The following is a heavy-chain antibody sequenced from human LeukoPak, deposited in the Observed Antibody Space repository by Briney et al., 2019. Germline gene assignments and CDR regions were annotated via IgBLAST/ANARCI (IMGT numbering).Heavy chain of an antibody. CDR3: ARAAPEWLSPDDAFDI. CDR1: GYTFTGYY. V-gene: IGHV1-2*02. CDR2: INPNSGGT. J-gene: IGHJ3*02. Sequence: ASVTVSFTASGYTFTGYYMHWVRQALGQGLEWMGWINPNSGGTNYAQKFQGRVTMTRDTSISTAYMELSRLRSDDTAVYYCARAAPEWLSPDDAFDIWGQGTMVTVSS. D-gene: IGHD3-3*01.